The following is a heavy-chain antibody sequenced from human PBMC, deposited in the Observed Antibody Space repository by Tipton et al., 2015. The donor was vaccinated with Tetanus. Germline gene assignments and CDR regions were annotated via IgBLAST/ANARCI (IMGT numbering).Heavy chain of an antibody. CDR2: IYPGDSSV. CDR1: GYNFATFW. J-gene: IGHJ5*02. V-gene: IGHV5-51*01. Sequence: VQLVQSGAEVKKPGESLTISCKASGYNFATFWIGWVRQKPGKGLEWMGIIYPGDSSVRYSPTFEGQVTFSADRSTTTAYLQWDRLKVSDTAMYFCARHGWGTSYSRFDPWGQGTLVTVSS. CDR3: ARHGWGTSYSRFDP. D-gene: IGHD3-10*01.